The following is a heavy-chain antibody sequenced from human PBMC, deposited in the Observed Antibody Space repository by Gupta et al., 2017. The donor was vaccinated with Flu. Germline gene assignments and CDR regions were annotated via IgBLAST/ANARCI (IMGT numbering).Heavy chain of an antibody. J-gene: IGHJ4*02. CDR1: SSVTW. CDR3: AGRNNDSGNMGPEYYVDV. V-gene: IGHV4-4*01. D-gene: IGHD1-1*01. CDR2: IDHHGNT. Sequence: SSVTWWSWVRKRPGKGLEWIGDIDHHGNTNYNTSMESRGTRSVDKSKTQFSLRGRYVTAAATAVEFWAGRNNDSGNMGPEYYVDVGGRGTRVTVSS.